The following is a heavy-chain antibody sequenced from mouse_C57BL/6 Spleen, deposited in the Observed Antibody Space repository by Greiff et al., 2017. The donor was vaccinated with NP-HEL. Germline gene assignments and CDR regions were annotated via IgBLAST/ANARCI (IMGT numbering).Heavy chain of an antibody. Sequence: QVQLKQSGAELARPGASVKMSCKASGYTFTSYTMHWVKQRPGQGLEWIGYINPSSGYTKYNQKFKDKATLTADKSSSTAYMQLSSLTSEDSAVYYCARRPSTMVTTSYFDYWGQGTTLTVSS. D-gene: IGHD2-2*01. V-gene: IGHV1-4*01. J-gene: IGHJ2*01. CDR2: INPSSGYT. CDR1: GYTFTSYT. CDR3: ARRPSTMVTTSYFDY.